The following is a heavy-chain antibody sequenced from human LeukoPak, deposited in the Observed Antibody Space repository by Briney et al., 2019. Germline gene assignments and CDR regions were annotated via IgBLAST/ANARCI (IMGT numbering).Heavy chain of an antibody. D-gene: IGHD3-9*01. CDR2: MNPNSGNT. CDR1: GYTFTRYD. CDR3: ARGALAFYYAILTGYYNHDYYYGLDV. Sequence: ASVKVCSKASGYTFTRYDINWVRQATGQGLGWMGWMNPNSGNTGYAQKFQGKVTMTSNTSKSTAYMELSSLRSEDTAVCYCARGALAFYYAILTGYYNHDYYYGLDVWGQGTRVTVSS. J-gene: IGHJ6*02. V-gene: IGHV1-8*01.